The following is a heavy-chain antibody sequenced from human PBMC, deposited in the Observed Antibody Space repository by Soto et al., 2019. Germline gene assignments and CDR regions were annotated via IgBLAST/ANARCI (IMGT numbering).Heavy chain of an antibody. CDR1: GYTFTSYG. Sequence: ASVKVSCKASGYTFTSYGISWVRQAPGQGLEWMGWISAYNGNTNYAQKLQGRVTMTTDTSTSTAYMELRSLRSDDTAVYYCARGGLYYDFWSGPPPTFDYWGQGTLVTVSS. D-gene: IGHD3-3*01. V-gene: IGHV1-18*01. CDR3: ARGGLYYDFWSGPPPTFDY. J-gene: IGHJ4*02. CDR2: ISAYNGNT.